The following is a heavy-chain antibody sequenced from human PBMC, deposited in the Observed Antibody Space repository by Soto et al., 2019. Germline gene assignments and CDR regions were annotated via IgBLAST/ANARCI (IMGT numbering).Heavy chain of an antibody. CDR1: GYIFTGYY. Sequence: ASVKVSCKASGYIFTGYYIHWVRQAPGQGLEWMGWINPNSGGTNYAQKFQGWVTMTRDTSISTAYMELSRLKSDDTAVYYCAIKNYDILSGHPPSNYYGMDVWGQGTTVTVSS. J-gene: IGHJ6*02. V-gene: IGHV1-2*04. CDR3: AIKNYDILSGHPPSNYYGMDV. D-gene: IGHD3-9*01. CDR2: INPNSGGT.